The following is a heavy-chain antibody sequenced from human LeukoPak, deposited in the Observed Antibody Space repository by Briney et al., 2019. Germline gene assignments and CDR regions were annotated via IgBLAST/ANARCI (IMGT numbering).Heavy chain of an antibody. CDR3: ARVITIFGVDGGWFDP. CDR2: IKQDGSEK. CDR1: GFTFSSYW. V-gene: IGHV3-7*01. D-gene: IGHD3-3*01. J-gene: IGHJ5*02. Sequence: GGSLRLSCAASGFTFSSYWMSWVRQAPGKGLEWVANIKQDGSEKYYVDPVKGRFTISRDNAKNSLYLQMNSLRAEDTAVYYCARVITIFGVDGGWFDPWGQGTLVTVSS.